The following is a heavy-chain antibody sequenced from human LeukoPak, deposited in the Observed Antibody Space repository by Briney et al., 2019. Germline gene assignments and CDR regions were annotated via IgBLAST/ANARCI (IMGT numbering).Heavy chain of an antibody. J-gene: IGHJ4*02. CDR2: LSTSGVST. CDR1: GFTSSSFA. V-gene: IGHV3-23*01. Sequence: PGGSLRLSCAASGFTSSSFAMSWVRQAPGKGLEWVSALSTSGVSTYYADSVKGRFTISRDNSKSTLFLQMNSLRAEDTAVYYCAKVLATRRVTTTVVVTADYFDNWGQGALVTISS. D-gene: IGHD3-22*01. CDR3: AKVLATRRVTTTVVVTADYFDN.